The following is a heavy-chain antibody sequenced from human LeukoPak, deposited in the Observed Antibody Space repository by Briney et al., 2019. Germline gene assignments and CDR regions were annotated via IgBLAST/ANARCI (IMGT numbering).Heavy chain of an antibody. CDR3: ARELVAGKRFDH. D-gene: IGHD6-19*01. V-gene: IGHV1-69*13. Sequence: SVKVSCKASGGTFSSYAISWVRQAAGQGLEWMGGSIPIFGTANYAQKFQGRVTITADESTSTAYMELSSLRSEDTAVYYCARELVAGKRFDHWGQGTLVTVSS. CDR1: GGTFSSYA. CDR2: SIPIFGTA. J-gene: IGHJ5*02.